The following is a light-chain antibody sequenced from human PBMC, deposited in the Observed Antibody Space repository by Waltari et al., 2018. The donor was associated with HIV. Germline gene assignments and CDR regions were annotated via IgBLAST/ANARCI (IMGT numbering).Light chain of an antibody. CDR2: GAS. J-gene: IGKJ5*01. CDR1: RGISSD. V-gene: IGKV3-15*01. Sequence: VVLTQSPDTLSVPPGLRATLSCRASRGISSDLAWYQQKPGQAPRLLFYGASTRSTGIPARISGSRSGTEFTLTINSLQSEDFAVYFCQQYNNWPPITFGQGTRLEIE. CDR3: QQYNNWPPIT.